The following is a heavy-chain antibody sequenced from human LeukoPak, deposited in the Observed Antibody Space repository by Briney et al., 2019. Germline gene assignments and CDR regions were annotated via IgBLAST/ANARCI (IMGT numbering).Heavy chain of an antibody. CDR3: AKITMARTPNY. CDR2: INENGRKT. Sequence: GGSLRLSCAASGLTFSSYAMNWVRQASGKGLEWVSGINENGRKTYYADSVKGRFSISRDNSKNALYLQMSDLRAEDTAVYYCAKITMARTPNYWGQGTLVTVSS. D-gene: IGHD3-10*01. CDR1: GLTFSSYA. J-gene: IGHJ4*02. V-gene: IGHV3-23*01.